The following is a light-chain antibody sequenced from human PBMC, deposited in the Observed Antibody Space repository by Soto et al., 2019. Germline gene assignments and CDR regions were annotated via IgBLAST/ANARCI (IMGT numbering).Light chain of an antibody. CDR3: HQYKSWPPFT. CDR1: RGIRND. Sequence: MAGSLSSLSISAGDTVTITCRASRGIRNDLGWYQQKPGKAPKLLIYAASSLQSGVPSRFSGSGSVPDSTLTISSLQSEDLAIYHCHQYKSWPPFTFGQATRLEIK. CDR2: AAS. V-gene: IGKV1-6*01. J-gene: IGKJ5*01.